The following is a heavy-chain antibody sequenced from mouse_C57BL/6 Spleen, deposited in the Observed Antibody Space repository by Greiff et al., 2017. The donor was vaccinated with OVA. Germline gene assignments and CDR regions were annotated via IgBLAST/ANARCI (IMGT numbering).Heavy chain of an antibody. V-gene: IGHV1-4*01. CDR3: ARGDYITLYYFDY. Sequence: VKLQESGAELARPGASVKMSCKASGYTFTSYTMHWVKQRPGQGLEWIGYINPSSGYTTYNQKFKDKATLTADKSSSTAYMQLSSLTAEDSAVYYCARGDYITLYYFDYWGQGTTLTVSS. J-gene: IGHJ2*01. CDR1: GYTFTSYT. D-gene: IGHD1-1*01. CDR2: INPSSGYT.